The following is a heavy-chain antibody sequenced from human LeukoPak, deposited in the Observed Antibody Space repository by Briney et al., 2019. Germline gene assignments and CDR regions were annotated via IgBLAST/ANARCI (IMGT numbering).Heavy chain of an antibody. CDR3: ARDRYYYYYGMDV. V-gene: IGHV3-33*01. Sequence: GGSLRLSCAASGFTFSSYGMHWVRQAPGKGLEWVAVIWYDGSNKYYADSVKGRFTISRDNSKNTLYPQMNSLRAEDTAVYYCARDRYYYYYGMDVWGQGTTVTVSS. J-gene: IGHJ6*02. CDR1: GFTFSSYG. CDR2: IWYDGSNK.